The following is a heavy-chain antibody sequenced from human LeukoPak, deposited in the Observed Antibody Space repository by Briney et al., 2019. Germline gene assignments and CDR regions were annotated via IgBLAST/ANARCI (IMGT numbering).Heavy chain of an antibody. V-gene: IGHV3-53*01. CDR3: AREYYYDSSGYYYP. D-gene: IGHD3-22*01. J-gene: IGHJ5*02. CDR1: GFTVSSNY. CDR2: IYSGGST. Sequence: GGSLRLSCAASGFTVSSNYMSWVRQAPGKGLEWVSVIYSGGSTYYADSVKGRFTISRGNSKNTLYLQMNSLRAEDTAVYYCAREYYYDSSGYYYPWGQGTLVTVSS.